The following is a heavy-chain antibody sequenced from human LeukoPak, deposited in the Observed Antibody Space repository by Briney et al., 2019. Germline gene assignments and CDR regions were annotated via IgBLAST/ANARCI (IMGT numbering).Heavy chain of an antibody. V-gene: IGHV1-2*06. CDR2: INPNSGGT. CDR1: GYTFTGYY. D-gene: IGHD6-13*01. CDR3: ASIAAAGTLVLEYFRH. Sequence: VSVKVSCKASGYTFTGYYMHWVRQAPGQGLEWMGRINPNSGGTNYAQKFQGRVTMTRDTSISTAYMELSRLRSDDTAVYYCASIAAAGTLVLEYFRHWGQGTLVTVSS. J-gene: IGHJ1*01.